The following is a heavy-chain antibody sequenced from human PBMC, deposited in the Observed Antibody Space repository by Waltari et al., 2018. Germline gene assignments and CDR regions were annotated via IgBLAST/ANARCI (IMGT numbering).Heavy chain of an antibody. D-gene: IGHD3-3*01. J-gene: IGHJ6*02. CDR3: ARGPILEWLPHEGVDV. Sequence: EVQLVESGGGLIQPGGSLRLSCAASGFTVSSNYMSWVRQAPGKGLEWGSVIYSGGSTYYADSVKGRFTISRDNSKNTLYLQMNSLRAEDTAVYYCARGPILEWLPHEGVDVWGQGTTVTVSS. CDR2: IYSGGST. CDR1: GFTVSSNY. V-gene: IGHV3-53*01.